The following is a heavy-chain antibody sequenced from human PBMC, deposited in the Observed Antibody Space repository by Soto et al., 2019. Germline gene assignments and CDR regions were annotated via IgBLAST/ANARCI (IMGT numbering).Heavy chain of an antibody. CDR2: ISYDGSNK. V-gene: IGHV3-30*18. J-gene: IGHJ6*02. Sequence: QVQLVESGGGVVQPGRSLRLSCAASGFTFSSYGMHWVRQAPGTGLEWVAVISYDGSNKYYADSVKGRFTISRDNSKNTLYLQMNSLRAEDRAVYYCAKDLLGPVRAYGMDVWGQGTTVTVAS. CDR1: GFTFSSYG. CDR3: AKDLLGPVRAYGMDV. D-gene: IGHD7-27*01.